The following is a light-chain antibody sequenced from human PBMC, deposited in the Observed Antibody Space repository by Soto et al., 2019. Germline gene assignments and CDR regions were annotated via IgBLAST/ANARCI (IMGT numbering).Light chain of an antibody. CDR2: SNN. V-gene: IGLV1-44*01. Sequence: QSVLTQPPSASGTPGQRVTISCSGSSSNIGSNTVNWYQQLPGTAPKLLIYSNNQRPSRVPDRFSGSKSGTSASLAISGLQSEDEADYYCAAWDDSLNILYVFGTGTKVTVL. CDR1: SSNIGSNT. CDR3: AAWDDSLNILYV. J-gene: IGLJ1*01.